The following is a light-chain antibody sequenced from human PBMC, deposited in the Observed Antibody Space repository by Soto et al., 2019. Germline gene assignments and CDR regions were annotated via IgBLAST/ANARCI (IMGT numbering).Light chain of an antibody. CDR3: QSYDGAWV. J-gene: IGLJ3*02. V-gene: IGLV6-57*04. CDR1: SGSIASNY. Sequence: NFMLTQPHSVSESPGKTVTISCTRSSGSIASNYVQWYQQRPGSAPTTVIYEDNQRPSGVPDRFFGSIDSSSNSASLTISGLKTEDEADYYCQSYDGAWVFGGGTKVTVL. CDR2: EDN.